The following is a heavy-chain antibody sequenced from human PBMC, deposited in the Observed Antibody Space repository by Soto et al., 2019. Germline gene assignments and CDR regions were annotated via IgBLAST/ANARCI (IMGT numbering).Heavy chain of an antibody. CDR3: GRQIRHSSGYWY. Sequence: QVQLVQSGAEVKKPGSSVKVSCKASGGTFSSYAISWVRQAPGQGLEWMGGIIPIFGTANYAQKFQGRVTITADESTSTAYMELSSLRSEDTGVYYCGRQIRHSSGYWYWGQGTLVTVSS. D-gene: IGHD3-22*01. V-gene: IGHV1-69*01. J-gene: IGHJ4*02. CDR1: GGTFSSYA. CDR2: IIPIFGTA.